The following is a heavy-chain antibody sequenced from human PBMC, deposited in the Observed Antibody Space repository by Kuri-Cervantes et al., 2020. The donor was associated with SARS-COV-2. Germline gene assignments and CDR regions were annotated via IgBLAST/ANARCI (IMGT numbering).Heavy chain of an antibody. J-gene: IGHJ3*02. CDR2: INHSGST. CDR3: AREEQQLVLVGAFDI. Sequence: GSLRLSCAVYGGSFSGYYWSWIRQSPGKGLEWIGEINHSGSTNYNPSLKSRVTISVDTSKNQFSLKLSSVTAADTAVYYCAREEQQLVLVGAFDIWGQGTMVTVSS. D-gene: IGHD6-13*01. CDR1: GGSFSGYY. V-gene: IGHV4-34*01.